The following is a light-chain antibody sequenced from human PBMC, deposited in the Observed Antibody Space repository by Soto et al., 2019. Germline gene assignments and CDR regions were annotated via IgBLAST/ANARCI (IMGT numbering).Light chain of an antibody. V-gene: IGKV1-9*01. CDR2: AAS. J-gene: IGKJ5*01. Sequence: IQLTQSPSSLSASVGDRVTIPCRASQGISSYLVWYQQKAGKAPKSLIYAASTLQSGVPSRFSGSGSGTEFTLTISSLQPEDSATYYCRQHNSFPITFGQGTRLEIK. CDR3: RQHNSFPIT. CDR1: QGISSY.